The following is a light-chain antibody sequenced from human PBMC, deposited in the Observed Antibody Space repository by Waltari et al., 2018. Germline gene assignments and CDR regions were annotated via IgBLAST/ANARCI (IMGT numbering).Light chain of an antibody. Sequence: DIQMTQSPSSVSASVGDSVTITCRASQGVSSWLGWYQLKPGKAPKLLIYAASTLQRGVPSRFRGRGYGTEFTLTITSLQPEDFALYFCQQSNSFPLTFGGGTKVEI. J-gene: IGKJ4*01. CDR1: QGVSSW. CDR2: AAS. V-gene: IGKV1-12*01. CDR3: QQSNSFPLT.